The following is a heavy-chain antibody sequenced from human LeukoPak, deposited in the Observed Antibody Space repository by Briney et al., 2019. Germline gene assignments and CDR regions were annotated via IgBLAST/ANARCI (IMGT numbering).Heavy chain of an antibody. CDR3: ARGSTTYSL. CDR2: IYYSVNT. Sequence: PSETLSLTCTVSGGSISSGDYYWSWIRQPPGKGLEWIGYIYYSVNTYYNPSLKSRVTISVDTSKNQFSLKLSSVTAADTAVYYCARGSTTYSLWGQGTLVTVSP. CDR1: GGSISSGDYY. D-gene: IGHD2/OR15-2a*01. J-gene: IGHJ4*02. V-gene: IGHV4-30-4*02.